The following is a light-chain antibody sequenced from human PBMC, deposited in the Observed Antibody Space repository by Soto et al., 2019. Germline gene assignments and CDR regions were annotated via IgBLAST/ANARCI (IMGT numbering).Light chain of an antibody. Sequence: EIVLTQSPGTLSLSPGDRATLSCRASQSVSIYLAWYQQKPGQAPRLLIYDASNRATGVPDRFSGSGSGTDFSLTISRLEPEDFAVYHCQQYSSSPRTFGQGTRLEIK. J-gene: IGKJ5*01. V-gene: IGKV3-20*01. CDR1: QSVSIY. CDR3: QQYSSSPRT. CDR2: DAS.